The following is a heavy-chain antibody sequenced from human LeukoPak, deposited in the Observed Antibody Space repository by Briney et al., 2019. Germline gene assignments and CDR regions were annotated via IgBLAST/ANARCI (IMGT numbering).Heavy chain of an antibody. V-gene: IGHV4-34*04. J-gene: IGHJ4*02. D-gene: IGHD6-6*01. CDR1: GGSFSGYY. Sequence: SETLSLTCAVYGGSFSGYYWSWIRQPPGKGLDWIGEINNRGSTTNNPSLRSEATISQKPPKNQFSLKLSSVTAADTAVYYCARGPSFEPRIYSSSSPGDYWGQGTLVTVSS. CDR2: INNRGST. CDR3: ARGPSFEPRIYSSSSPGDY.